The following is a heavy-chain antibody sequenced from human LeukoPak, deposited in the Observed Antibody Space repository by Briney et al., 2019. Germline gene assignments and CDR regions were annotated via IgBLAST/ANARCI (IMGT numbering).Heavy chain of an antibody. CDR1: GYTFTSYG. CDR2: ISAYNGNT. V-gene: IGHV1-18*01. Sequence: ASVKVSCKASGYTFTSYGIGWVRQAPGQGLEWMGWISAYNGNTNYAQKLQGRVTMTTDTSTSTAYMELRSLRSDDTAVYYCARDQLSYCSSTSCYGGSYYYYYMDVWGKGTTVTVSS. D-gene: IGHD2-2*01. J-gene: IGHJ6*03. CDR3: ARDQLSYCSSTSCYGGSYYYYYMDV.